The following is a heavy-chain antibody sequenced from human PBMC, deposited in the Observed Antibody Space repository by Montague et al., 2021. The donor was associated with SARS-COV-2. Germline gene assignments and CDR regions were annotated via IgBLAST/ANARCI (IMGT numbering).Heavy chain of an antibody. CDR1: DVPTSAHF. CDR2: ISYSGST. CDR3: AREQQLAPRGFDVDA. D-gene: IGHD6-13*01. J-gene: IGHJ6*02. Sequence: SETLSLTCTVSDVPTSAHFWSWIRQSPGKGLEWIGYISYSGSTKYSPSLTSRVTISLGSSRKHLSLELRSVTAADTAVYYCAREQQLAPRGFDVDAWGQGTTVIVTS. V-gene: IGHV4-59*11.